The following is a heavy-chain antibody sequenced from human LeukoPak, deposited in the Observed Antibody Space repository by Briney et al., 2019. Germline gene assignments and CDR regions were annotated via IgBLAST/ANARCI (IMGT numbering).Heavy chain of an antibody. CDR1: GGSISSYY. CDR3: ASRSGSY. Sequence: SETLSLTCTVSGGSISSYYWSWIRQPPGKGLEWIGYIYYSGSTNYNPSLKSRVTISVDTSKNQFSLKLSSVTAADTAVYYCASRSGSYWGQGTLVTVSS. J-gene: IGHJ4*02. D-gene: IGHD1-26*01. CDR2: IYYSGST. V-gene: IGHV4-59*01.